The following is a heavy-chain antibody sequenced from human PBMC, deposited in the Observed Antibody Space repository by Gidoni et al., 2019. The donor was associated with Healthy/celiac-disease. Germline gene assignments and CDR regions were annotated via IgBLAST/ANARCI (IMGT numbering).Heavy chain of an antibody. V-gene: IGHV3-21*01. CDR3: ARDHGSWSDFDY. J-gene: IGHJ4*02. CDR2: ISSSSSYI. D-gene: IGHD6-13*01. CDR1: GFTFSSYS. Sequence: EVQLVESGGGLVKPGGSLRLSCAASGFTFSSYSMNWFRQAPGKGLEWVSSISSSSSYIYYADSVKGRFTISRDNAKNSLYLQMNSLRAEDTAVYYCARDHGSWSDFDYWGQGTLVTVSS.